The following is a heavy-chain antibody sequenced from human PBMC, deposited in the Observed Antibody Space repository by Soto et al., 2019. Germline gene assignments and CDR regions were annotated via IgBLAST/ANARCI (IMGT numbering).Heavy chain of an antibody. CDR2: VDHSGST. D-gene: IGHD6-13*01. CDR1: GGSISGSNYY. CDR3: ARGFHPYSSSWGY. Sequence: SETLSLTCSVSGGSISGSNYYWGWISQSPGKGLEWIASVDHSGSTNYNPSLKSRVTISVDTSKNQFSLKLSSVTAADTAVYYCARGFHPYSSSWGYWGQGTLVTVSS. V-gene: IGHV4-39*07. J-gene: IGHJ4*02.